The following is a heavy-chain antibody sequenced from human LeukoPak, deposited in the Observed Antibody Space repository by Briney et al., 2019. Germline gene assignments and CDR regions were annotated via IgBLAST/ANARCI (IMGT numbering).Heavy chain of an antibody. D-gene: IGHD3-16*01. Sequence: GRSLRLSCAASGFTFDDYAMHWVRQAPGKGLEWVSGISWNSGSIGYADSVKGRFTISRDNAKNSLYLQMNSLRAEDTALYYCASQTPGGFGYWGQGTLVTVSS. CDR1: GFTFDDYA. J-gene: IGHJ4*02. CDR2: ISWNSGSI. V-gene: IGHV3-9*01. CDR3: ASQTPGGFGY.